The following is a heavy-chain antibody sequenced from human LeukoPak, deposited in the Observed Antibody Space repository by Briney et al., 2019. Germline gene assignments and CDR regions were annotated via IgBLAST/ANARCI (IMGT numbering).Heavy chain of an antibody. Sequence: GGSLRLSCAASGFTFDDYAMHWVRQAPGKGLEWVSGISWNSGSIGYADSVKGRFTISRDNAKNSLYLQMNSLRAEDTALYYCAKDINDVTGTTSPFPYYYYYYGMDVWGQGTTVTVSS. CDR2: ISWNSGSI. CDR3: AKDINDVTGTTSPFPYYYYYYGMDV. D-gene: IGHD1-20*01. V-gene: IGHV3-9*01. J-gene: IGHJ6*02. CDR1: GFTFDDYA.